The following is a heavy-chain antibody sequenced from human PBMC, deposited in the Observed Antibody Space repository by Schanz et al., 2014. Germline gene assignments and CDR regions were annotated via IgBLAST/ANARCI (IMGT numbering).Heavy chain of an antibody. V-gene: IGHV4-4*02. J-gene: IGHJ4*02. CDR3: ARDERDLPRSLFVF. CDR1: GDSITSNRW. CDR2: IYHSGRT. Sequence: QVQLQESGPGLVKPSGTLSLTCAVSGDSITSNRWWSWVRQPPGKGLEWIGEIYHSGRTNYDPSLKSRVTISMDNSNNQLSLKVSSVTAADTAVYYCARDERDLPRSLFVFWGQGTLVNVSS. D-gene: IGHD2-2*01.